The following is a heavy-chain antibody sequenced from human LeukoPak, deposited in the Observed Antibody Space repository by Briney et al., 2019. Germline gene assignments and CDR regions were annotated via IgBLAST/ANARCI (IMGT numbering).Heavy chain of an antibody. V-gene: IGHV3-15*01. D-gene: IGHD2-2*01. CDR3: TRASCSSTTCSTPFDY. Sequence: GGSLRLSCAVSEFPFSKAWMSWVRRAPGKGLEWVGRIKSKTESGTTDYAAPVKGRFTISRDDSKNTLYLQMDSLKTEDTAVYFCTRASCSSTTCSTPFDYWGQGTLVTVSS. CDR1: EFPFSKAW. CDR2: IKSKTESGTT. J-gene: IGHJ4*02.